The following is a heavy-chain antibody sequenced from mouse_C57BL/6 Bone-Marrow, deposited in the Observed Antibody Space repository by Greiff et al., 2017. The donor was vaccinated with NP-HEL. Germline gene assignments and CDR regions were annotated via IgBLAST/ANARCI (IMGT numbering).Heavy chain of an antibody. D-gene: IGHD1-1*01. J-gene: IGHJ1*03. CDR3: ARSRYYYGSSLYWYFDV. Sequence: QVQLQQPGAELVKPGASVKMSCKASGYTFTSYWITWVKQRPGQGLEWIGDIYPGSGSTNYNEKFKSKATLTVDTSSSTAYMQLSSLTSEDSAVYYWARSRYYYGSSLYWYFDVWGTGTTVTVSS. CDR2: IYPGSGST. CDR1: GYTFTSYW. V-gene: IGHV1-55*01.